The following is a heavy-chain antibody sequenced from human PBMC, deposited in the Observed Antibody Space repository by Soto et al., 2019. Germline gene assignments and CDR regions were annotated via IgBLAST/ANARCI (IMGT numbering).Heavy chain of an antibody. CDR3: ARVNYYDSSGLVY. CDR2: INPNSGGT. V-gene: IGHV1-2*02. D-gene: IGHD3-22*01. J-gene: IGHJ4*02. CDR1: GCTFTGYY. Sequence: RXSVKVACTASGCTFTGYYMHWVRQAPGQGLEWMGWINPNSGGTNYAQKFQGRVTMTRDTSISTAYMELSRLRSDDTAVYYCARVNYYDSSGLVYWGQGTLVTVSS.